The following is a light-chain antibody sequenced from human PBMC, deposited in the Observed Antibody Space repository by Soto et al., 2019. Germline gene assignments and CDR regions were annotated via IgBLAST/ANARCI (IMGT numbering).Light chain of an antibody. CDR3: QQYNNWPQT. Sequence: EIVMTQSPATLSVSPGERATLSCRASQSISSNLVWYQQKPGQAPRLLIHGASTRATGISARFSGSGSGTEFTLTISSLQSEDFAVYYCQQYNNWPQTFGQGTKVEIK. V-gene: IGKV3-15*01. CDR1: QSISSN. CDR2: GAS. J-gene: IGKJ1*01.